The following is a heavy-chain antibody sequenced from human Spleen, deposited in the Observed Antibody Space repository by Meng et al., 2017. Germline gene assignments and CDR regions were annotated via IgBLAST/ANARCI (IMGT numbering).Heavy chain of an antibody. J-gene: IGHJ4*02. V-gene: IGHV1-18*01. CDR2: LGAHDGDT. CDR1: GYNFTDFG. D-gene: IGHD6-19*01. CDR3: VKHSSDWSLDS. Sequence: QVHLVQSGGEVKKPGASVKVSCKVFGYNFTDFGVSWVRQAPGQGLEWMAWLGAHDGDTSHAPKFQGRVTVTIDTSTTTASMELRSLRSDDSALYYCVKHSSDWSLDSWGQGTLVTVSS.